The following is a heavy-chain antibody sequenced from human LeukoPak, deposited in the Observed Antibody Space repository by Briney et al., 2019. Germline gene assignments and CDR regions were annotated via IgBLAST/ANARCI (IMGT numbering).Heavy chain of an antibody. D-gene: IGHD3-10*01. J-gene: IGHJ5*02. CDR2: MNPNSGNT. V-gene: IGHV1-8*02. CDR3: ARGLPHGSGSATFDP. Sequence: GASVKVSCKASGYTFTSYGISWVRQAPGQGLEWMGWMNPNSGNTGYAQKFQGRVTMTRNTSISTAYMELSSLRSEDTAVYYCARGLPHGSGSATFDPWGQGTLVTVSS. CDR1: GYTFTSYG.